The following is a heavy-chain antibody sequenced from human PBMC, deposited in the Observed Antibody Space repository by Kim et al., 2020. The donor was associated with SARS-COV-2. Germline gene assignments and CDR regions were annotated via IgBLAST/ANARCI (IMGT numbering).Heavy chain of an antibody. CDR3: ARPYYGSGLSYGMDV. J-gene: IGHJ6*02. V-gene: IGHV5-10-1*01. CDR1: GYSFTSYW. D-gene: IGHD3-10*01. Sequence: GESLKISCKGSGYSFTSYWISWVRQMPGKGLEWMGRIDPSDSYTNYSPSFQGHVTISADKSISTAYLQWSSLKASDTAMYYCARPYYGSGLSYGMDVWGQGTTVTVSS. CDR2: IDPSDSYT.